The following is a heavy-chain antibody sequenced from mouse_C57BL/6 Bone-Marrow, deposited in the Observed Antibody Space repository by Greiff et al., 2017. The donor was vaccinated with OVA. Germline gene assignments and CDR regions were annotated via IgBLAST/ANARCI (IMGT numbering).Heavy chain of an antibody. J-gene: IGHJ2*01. Sequence: DVMLVESGGDLVKPGGSLKLSCAASGFTFSSYGMSWVRQTPDKRLEWVATISSGGSYTYYPDSVKGRFTISRDNAKNTLYLQMSSLKSEDTAMYYCARHERLLDYWGQGTTLTVSS. V-gene: IGHV5-6*02. CDR1: GFTFSSYG. CDR2: ISSGGSYT. CDR3: ARHERLLDY. D-gene: IGHD2-12*01.